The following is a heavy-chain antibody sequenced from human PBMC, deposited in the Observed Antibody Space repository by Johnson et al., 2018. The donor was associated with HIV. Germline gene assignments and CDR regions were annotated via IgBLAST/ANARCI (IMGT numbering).Heavy chain of an antibody. CDR3: AKDRVGAVPDAFDI. D-gene: IGHD1-26*01. CDR2: ISWNSGSI. Sequence: VQVVESGGGLVQPGRSLRLSCAASGFTFDDYAMHWVRQAPGKGLEWVSGISWNSGSIGYADSVKGRFTISRDNAKTSLYLQMNSLRAEDTALYYCAKDRVGAVPDAFDIWGQGTMVTVSS. J-gene: IGHJ3*02. V-gene: IGHV3-9*01. CDR1: GFTFDDYA.